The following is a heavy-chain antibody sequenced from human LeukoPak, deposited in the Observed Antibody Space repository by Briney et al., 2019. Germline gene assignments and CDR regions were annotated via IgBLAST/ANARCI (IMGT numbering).Heavy chain of an antibody. CDR1: GYTFTGYY. CDR3: ARGVGVTIFGVVIVEDYYYFMDV. CDR2: INPNSGGT. Sequence: ASVKVSCKASGYTFTGYYMHWVRQAPGQGLEWMGRINPNSGGTNYAQKFQGRVTMTRDTSISTAYMELSRLRSDDTAVYYCARGVGVTIFGVVIVEDYYYFMDVWGKGTTVIVSS. D-gene: IGHD3-3*01. V-gene: IGHV1-2*06. J-gene: IGHJ6*03.